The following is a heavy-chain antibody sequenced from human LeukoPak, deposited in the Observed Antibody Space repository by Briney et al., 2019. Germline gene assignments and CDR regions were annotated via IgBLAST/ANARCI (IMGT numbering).Heavy chain of an antibody. J-gene: IGHJ6*02. CDR1: GYTFTTYD. V-gene: IGHV1-8*01. CDR2: MNPNSGNT. D-gene: IGHD6-19*01. CDR3: ASEQWLKREGVYYYYGVAV. Sequence: GASVKVSCKASGYTFTTYDINWVRQASGQGLEWMGWMNPNSGNTGYAQKFQGRVTITRNTSTTTAYMELNSLRSEDTAVYYCASEQWLKREGVYYYYGVAVWGQGTTVTVSS.